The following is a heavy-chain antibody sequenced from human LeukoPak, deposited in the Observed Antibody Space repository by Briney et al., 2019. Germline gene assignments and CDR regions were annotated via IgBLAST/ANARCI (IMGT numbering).Heavy chain of an antibody. CDR1: GFTFSSYS. D-gene: IGHD3-10*01. Sequence: TGGSLRLSCAASGFTFSSYSMNWVRQAPGKGLEWVSYISSSSSTIYYADSVKGRFTISRDNAKNSLYLQMNSLRAEDTAVYYCARVVGYGSGSSIRPLDYWGQGTLVTVSS. CDR2: ISSSSSTI. CDR3: ARVVGYGSGSSIRPLDY. J-gene: IGHJ4*02. V-gene: IGHV3-48*04.